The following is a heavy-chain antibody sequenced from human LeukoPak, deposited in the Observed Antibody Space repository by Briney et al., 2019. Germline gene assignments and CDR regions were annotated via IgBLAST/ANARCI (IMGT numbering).Heavy chain of an antibody. CDR2: ISNDGSST. J-gene: IGHJ4*02. Sequence: GGSLRLSSAASGSTFSSYWMHWVRQAPGKGLVWVSRISNDGSSTNYADSVKGRFTISRDNAKNTLHLQMNTLRAEDTAVYYCARGGNTYFQYWGQGTLVTVSS. D-gene: IGHD3-9*01. CDR1: GSTFSSYW. CDR3: ARGGNTYFQY. V-gene: IGHV3-74*01.